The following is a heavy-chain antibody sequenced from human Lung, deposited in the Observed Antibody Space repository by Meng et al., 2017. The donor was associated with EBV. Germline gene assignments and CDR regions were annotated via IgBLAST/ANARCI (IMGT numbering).Heavy chain of an antibody. CDR2: ISGYNGNT. CDR1: GYTFTGYY. CDR3: AREADGATFDY. D-gene: IGHD1-26*01. Sequence: QVHLVQSGAEVRKPGASMKVSCKASGYTFTGYYMHWLRQAPGQGLEWMGWISGYNGNTNYAQKLQGRVTMTTDTSTSTAYMELRSLRSDDTAVYYCAREADGATFDYWGQGTLVTVSS. J-gene: IGHJ4*02. V-gene: IGHV1-18*04.